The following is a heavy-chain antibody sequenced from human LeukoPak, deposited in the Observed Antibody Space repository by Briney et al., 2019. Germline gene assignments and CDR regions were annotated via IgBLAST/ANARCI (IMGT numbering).Heavy chain of an antibody. J-gene: IGHJ2*01. D-gene: IGHD2-2*01. Sequence: GASVKVSCKASGYTFTGYYMHWVRQAPGQGLEWMGWINPNSGGTNYAQKFQGRVTMTRDTSISTAYMELSRLRSDDTAVYYCARDGYSYCRGTTCSNIYFDLWGRGTLVTVSS. V-gene: IGHV1-2*02. CDR1: GYTFTGYY. CDR3: ARDGYSYCRGTTCSNIYFDL. CDR2: INPNSGGT.